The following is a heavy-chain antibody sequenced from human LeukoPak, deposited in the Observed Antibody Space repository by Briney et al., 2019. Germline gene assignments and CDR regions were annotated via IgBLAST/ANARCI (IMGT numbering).Heavy chain of an antibody. J-gene: IGHJ4*02. Sequence: GASVKVSCKASGYTFTNYGISWVRQAPGQGLEWLGWISGYNGHTNYAQKFQGRVTMTTDTSTSTAYMELRSLRSDDTAVYYCARSGHRRYYYSSGPDYWGQGTLVTVSS. V-gene: IGHV1-18*01. CDR2: ISGYNGHT. CDR3: ARSGHRRYYYSSGPDY. D-gene: IGHD3-10*01. CDR1: GYTFTNYG.